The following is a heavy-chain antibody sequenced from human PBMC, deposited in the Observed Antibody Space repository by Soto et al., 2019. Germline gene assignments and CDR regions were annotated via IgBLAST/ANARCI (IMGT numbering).Heavy chain of an antibody. CDR1: GYSFTSYW. J-gene: IGHJ4*02. CDR3: ARLQAAAGDNDLTVDY. V-gene: IGHV5-10-1*01. CDR2: IDPSDSYT. D-gene: IGHD6-13*01. Sequence: EVQLVQSGAEVKKPGESLRISCKGSGYSFTSYWISWVRQMPGKGLEWMGRIDPSDSYTNYSPSFQGHVTISADKAISPAYLQWSNPKASHTAMYYCARLQAAAGDNDLTVDYWGQGTLVTVST.